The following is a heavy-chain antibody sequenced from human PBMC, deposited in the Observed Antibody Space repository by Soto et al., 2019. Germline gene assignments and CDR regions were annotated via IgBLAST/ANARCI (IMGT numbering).Heavy chain of an antibody. Sequence: GGSLRLSCTASGFTFGDYAMSWFRQAPGKGLEWVGFIRSKAYGGTTGYAASVKGRFTISRDDSKSIAYLQMNSLKTEDTAVYYCTRDSDGGDYGDEYYYYYYGMDVWGQGTTVTVSS. D-gene: IGHD4-17*01. V-gene: IGHV3-49*03. J-gene: IGHJ6*02. CDR3: TRDSDGGDYGDEYYYYYYGMDV. CDR2: IRSKAYGGTT. CDR1: GFTFGDYA.